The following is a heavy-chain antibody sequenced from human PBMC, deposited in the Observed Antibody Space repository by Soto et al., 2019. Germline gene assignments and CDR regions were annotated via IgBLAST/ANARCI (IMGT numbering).Heavy chain of an antibody. CDR1: GFTFSSYG. CDR2: IWYDGSNK. CDR3: ARERALLWFGELLSGAFDI. Sequence: QVQLVESGGGVVQPGRSLRLSCAASGFTFSSYGMHWVRQAPGKGLEWVAVIWYDGSNKYYADSVKGRFTISRDNSKNTLYRQMNSLRAEDTAVYYCARERALLWFGELLSGAFDIWGQGTMVTVSS. J-gene: IGHJ3*02. D-gene: IGHD3-10*01. V-gene: IGHV3-33*01.